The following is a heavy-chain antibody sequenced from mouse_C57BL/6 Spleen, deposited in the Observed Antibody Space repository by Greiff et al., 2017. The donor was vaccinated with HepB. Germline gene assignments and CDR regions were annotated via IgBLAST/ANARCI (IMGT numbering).Heavy chain of an antibody. D-gene: IGHD1-1*02. V-gene: IGHV5-12*01. CDR1: GFTFSDYY. CDR3: ARRPYGPYYAMDY. J-gene: IGHJ4*01. Sequence: EVHLVESGGGLVQPGGSLKLSCAASGFTFSDYYMYWVRQTPEKRLEWVAYISNGGGSTYYPDTVKGRFTISRDNAKNTLYLQMSRLKSEDTAMYYCARRPYGPYYAMDYWGQGTSVTVSS. CDR2: ISNGGGST.